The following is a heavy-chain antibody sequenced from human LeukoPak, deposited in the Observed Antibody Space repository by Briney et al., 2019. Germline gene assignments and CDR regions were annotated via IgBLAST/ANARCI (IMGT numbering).Heavy chain of an antibody. D-gene: IGHD6-19*01. CDR2: MNPNSGNT. J-gene: IGHJ1*01. CDR1: GYTFTSYD. CDR3: AREPSAVAGPGYFQH. V-gene: IGHV1-8*01. Sequence: ASVKVSCKASGYTFTSYDINWVRQATGQGLEWMGWMNPNSGNTGYAQKFQGRVTMTRNTSISTAYMELSSLRSENTAVYYCAREPSAVAGPGYFQHWGQGTLVTVSS.